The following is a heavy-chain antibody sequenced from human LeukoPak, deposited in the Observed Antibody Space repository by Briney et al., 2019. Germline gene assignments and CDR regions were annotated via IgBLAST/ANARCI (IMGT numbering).Heavy chain of an antibody. Sequence: GASVKVSCKASGYTFSTYWMNWVRQAPGKGLEWVANIKQDGSEKYYVDSVKGRFTLSRDSAKNSLYLQMNSLRAEDTAVYYCARAEWSNWYFDLWGRGTLVTVSS. V-gene: IGHV3-7*03. D-gene: IGHD3-3*01. CDR1: GYTFSTYW. CDR2: IKQDGSEK. J-gene: IGHJ2*01. CDR3: ARAEWSNWYFDL.